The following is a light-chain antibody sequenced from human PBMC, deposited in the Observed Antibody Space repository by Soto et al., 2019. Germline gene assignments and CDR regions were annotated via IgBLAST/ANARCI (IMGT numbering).Light chain of an antibody. Sequence: EIVMTQSPATLSVSPGERATLSCRASQSVGTNLAWYQQKPGQAPRLLTHGTSTRATGIPARFSGSGSGTEFTLTISSLQSEDFAVYYCQRQSSWPRTFGQGTKVDI. V-gene: IGKV3-15*01. J-gene: IGKJ1*01. CDR3: QRQSSWPRT. CDR2: GTS. CDR1: QSVGTN.